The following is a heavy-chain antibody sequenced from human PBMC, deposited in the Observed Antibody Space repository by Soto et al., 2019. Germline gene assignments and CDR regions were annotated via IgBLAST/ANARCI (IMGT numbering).Heavy chain of an antibody. CDR1: GFTVSSNY. CDR2: IYSGGST. V-gene: IGHV3-53*04. J-gene: IGHJ3*02. Sequence: EVQLVESGGGLVQPGGSLRLSCAASGFTVSSNYMSWVRQAPGKGLEWVSVIYSGGSTYYADSVKGRFTISRHNSKNTLYLQMNSLRAEDTAVYYCAREIRALTAPGGAFDIWGQGTMVTVSS. CDR3: AREIRALTAPGGAFDI. D-gene: IGHD3-9*01.